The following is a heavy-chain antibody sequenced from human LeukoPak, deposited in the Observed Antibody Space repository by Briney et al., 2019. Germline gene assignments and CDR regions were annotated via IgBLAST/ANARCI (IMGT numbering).Heavy chain of an antibody. V-gene: IGHV1-18*01. J-gene: IGHJ5*02. CDR2: ISAYNGNT. CDR3: ARWTGEGCSGGGCSSTRGWFDP. CDR1: GYTFTSYG. Sequence: ASVKVSCKASGYTFTSYGISWVRQAPGQGLEWMGWISAYNGNTNYAQKLQGRVTMTTDTSTSTAYLELRSLSSDDTAVYYCARWTGEGCSGGGCSSTRGWFDPWGQGTLVIVSS. D-gene: IGHD2-15*01.